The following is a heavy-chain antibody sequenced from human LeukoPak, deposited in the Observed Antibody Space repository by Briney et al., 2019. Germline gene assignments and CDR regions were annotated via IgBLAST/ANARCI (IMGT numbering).Heavy chain of an antibody. D-gene: IGHD3-10*01. J-gene: IGHJ4*02. Sequence: GRSLRLSCAASGFTFSSYAMHWVRRAPGKGLEWVAVISYDGSNKYYAESVKGRFTISRDNSKNTLYLQMNSLRAEDTAVYYCARESGLKDWGQGTLVTVSS. V-gene: IGHV3-30-3*01. CDR3: ARESGLKD. CDR2: ISYDGSNK. CDR1: GFTFSSYA.